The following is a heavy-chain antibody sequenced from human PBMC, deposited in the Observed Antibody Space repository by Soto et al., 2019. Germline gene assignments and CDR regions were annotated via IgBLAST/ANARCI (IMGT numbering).Heavy chain of an antibody. CDR2: ISAYNGNT. J-gene: IGHJ4*02. Sequence: QVQLVQSGAEVKKPGASVKVSCKASGYTFASYAISWMRQAPGQGLEWMGWISAYNGNTNYAQKLQGRVTMTTDTXXXXXXXXXXXXXXXXXXXXXXXXXXXXXXYXGQGTLVTVSS. V-gene: IGHV1-18*01. CDR1: GYTFASYA. CDR3: XXXXXXXXY.